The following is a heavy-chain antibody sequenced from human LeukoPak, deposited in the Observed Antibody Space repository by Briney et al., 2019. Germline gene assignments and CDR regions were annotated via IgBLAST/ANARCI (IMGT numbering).Heavy chain of an antibody. Sequence: GGPLRLSCAASGFTFSSYSMNWVRQAPGNGLEWVSYISTSSNTINYADSVKGRFTISRDNVKNSLYLQMSSLRDEDTAVYYCARDRGTSGYLPWGQGTLVTVSS. D-gene: IGHD3-22*01. CDR1: GFTFSSYS. CDR3: ARDRGTSGYLP. CDR2: ISTSSNTI. J-gene: IGHJ5*02. V-gene: IGHV3-48*02.